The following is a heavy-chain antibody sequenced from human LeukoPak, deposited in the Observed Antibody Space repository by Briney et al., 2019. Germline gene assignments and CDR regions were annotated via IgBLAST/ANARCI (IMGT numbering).Heavy chain of an antibody. Sequence: GGSLRLSCAASGFTFSSYWMSWVRQAPGKGLEWVANIKQDGSEKYYADSVKGRFTISRDNAKNSLYLQMNSLRAEDTAVYYCARARPDYGDYVSRGYFDYWGQGTLVTVSS. CDR1: GFTFSSYW. CDR2: IKQDGSEK. CDR3: ARARPDYGDYVSRGYFDY. V-gene: IGHV3-7*01. D-gene: IGHD4-17*01. J-gene: IGHJ4*03.